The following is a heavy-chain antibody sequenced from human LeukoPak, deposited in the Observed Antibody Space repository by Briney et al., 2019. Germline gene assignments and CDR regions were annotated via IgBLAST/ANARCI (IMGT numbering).Heavy chain of an antibody. V-gene: IGHV1-3*04. CDR2: INTGNGDT. CDR3: ARDMGSGSLHY. Sequence: ASVKVSCKASGYTFTTYAIHWVRQAPGQRLEWLGWINTGNGDTRYSQAFQGRVTITRDTSASTAYMELSSLRPEDTAVYYCARDMGSGSLHYWGQGTLVTVSS. CDR1: GYTFTTYA. D-gene: IGHD1-26*01. J-gene: IGHJ4*02.